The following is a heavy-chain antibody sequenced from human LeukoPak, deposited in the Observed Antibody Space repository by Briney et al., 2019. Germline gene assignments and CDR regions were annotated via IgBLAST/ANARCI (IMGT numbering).Heavy chain of an antibody. CDR3: ARGRQRIYYYGMDV. J-gene: IGHJ6*02. Sequence: SETLSLTCTVSGGSISSSSYYWGWIRQPPGEGLEWIGSIYYSGSTYYNPSLKSRVTISVDTSKNQFSLKLSSVTAADTAVYYCARGRQRIYYYGMDVWGQGTTVTVSS. CDR1: GGSISSSSYY. CDR2: IYYSGST. D-gene: IGHD5-18*01. V-gene: IGHV4-39*01.